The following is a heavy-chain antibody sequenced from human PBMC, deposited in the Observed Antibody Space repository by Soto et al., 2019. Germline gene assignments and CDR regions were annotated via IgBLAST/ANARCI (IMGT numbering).Heavy chain of an antibody. Sequence: LRLSCAASGFTFSNYAMSWVRQAPGKGLEWVSTISAGGRSTYYTDSVKGRFVISRDNSKNTLCLQVTSLRAEDTAVYYCAKDSDFSAHYFDYWGQGTLVTVSS. V-gene: IGHV3-23*01. D-gene: IGHD3-3*01. CDR3: AKDSDFSAHYFDY. CDR1: GFTFSNYA. CDR2: ISAGGRST. J-gene: IGHJ4*02.